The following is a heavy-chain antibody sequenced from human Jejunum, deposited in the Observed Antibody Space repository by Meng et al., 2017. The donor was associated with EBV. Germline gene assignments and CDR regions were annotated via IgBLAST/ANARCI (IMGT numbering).Heavy chain of an antibody. CDR3: ARYVPNGSFWYFDF. D-gene: IGHD6-13*01. J-gene: IGHJ2*01. V-gene: IGHV1-18*01. CDR2: ISVKNGEA. CDR1: GYSFTNYD. Sequence: QVELVQSGADWKKPGASMKVSCKASGYSFTNYDVSWVRQASGQGLEWMGWISVKNGEAKYPQNFQGRVTMTTATTTSKAYMELRSLTSDDTAVYYCARYVPNGSFWYFDFWGRGTLVTVSS.